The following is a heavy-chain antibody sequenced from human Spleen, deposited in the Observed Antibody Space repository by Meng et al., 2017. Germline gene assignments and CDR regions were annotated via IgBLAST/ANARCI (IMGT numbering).Heavy chain of an antibody. J-gene: IGHJ5*02. V-gene: IGHV4-39*01. CDR3: VRSSGWVRTGFDP. Sequence: QPQPQEAGPGLGKPSEALSITCSVSGGSISTSGYYWGWIRQPPGKGLEWIGSIGHSGITYYTPSLKSRVTVSIDTSKSQFSLKLTSVTAADTAVYYCVRSSGWVRTGFDPWGQGTLVTVSS. CDR2: IGHSGIT. CDR1: GGSISTSGYY. D-gene: IGHD6-19*01.